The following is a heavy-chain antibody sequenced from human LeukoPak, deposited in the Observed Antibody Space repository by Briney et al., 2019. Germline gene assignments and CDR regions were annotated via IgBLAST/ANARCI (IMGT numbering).Heavy chain of an antibody. V-gene: IGHV3-53*01. D-gene: IGHD6-19*01. CDR3: ARPYNSGWYTIDY. CDR2: IYSGGST. Sequence: GGSLRLSCAASGFTVSSNYMSWVRQAPGKGLEWVSVIYSGGSTYYVDSVRGRFIISRDNSKNMLYLQMNSLRAEDTAVYYCARPYNSGWYTIDYWGQGTLVTVSS. J-gene: IGHJ4*02. CDR1: GFTVSSNY.